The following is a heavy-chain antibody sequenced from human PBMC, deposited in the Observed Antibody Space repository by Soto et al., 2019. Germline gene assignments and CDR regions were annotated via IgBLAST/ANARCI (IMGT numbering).Heavy chain of an antibody. V-gene: IGHV5-51*01. Sequence: GESLKISCKGSGYSFNIYWIGWVRQMPGKGLEWMGVIYPGDSDTRYSPSFQGQVTISADKSISTAYLQWSSLTASDTAVYYCARQDGDGLYYFDYWGQGTLVTVSS. J-gene: IGHJ4*02. CDR2: IYPGDSDT. CDR1: GYSFNIYW. D-gene: IGHD4-17*01. CDR3: ARQDGDGLYYFDY.